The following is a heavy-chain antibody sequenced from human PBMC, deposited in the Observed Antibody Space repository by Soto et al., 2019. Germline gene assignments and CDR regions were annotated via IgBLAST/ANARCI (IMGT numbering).Heavy chain of an antibody. D-gene: IGHD3-3*01. CDR3: ASGVVITRYYYYGMDV. CDR2: IVPMFGRA. J-gene: IGHJ6*02. CDR1: GGTFSRHS. Sequence: QVQLVQSGAEVKKPGSSVKVSCKASGGTFSRHSVSWVRQAPGQGLEWMGGIVPMFGRANHAQKFQGRVTITADESTSTVYMELSSLRSEDTAVYYCASGVVITRYYYYGMDVWGQGTTVTVSS. V-gene: IGHV1-69*01.